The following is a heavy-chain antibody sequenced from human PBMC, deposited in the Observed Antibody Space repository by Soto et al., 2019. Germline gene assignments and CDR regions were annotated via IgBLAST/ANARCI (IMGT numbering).Heavy chain of an antibody. D-gene: IGHD2-15*01. V-gene: IGHV4-31*03. CDR3: AREVVATTNWFDP. CDR1: GGSISSGGYY. Sequence: SSETLSLTCTVSGGSISSGGYYWSWIRQHPGKGLEWIGYIYYSGSTYYNPSLKSRVTISVDTSKNQFSLKLSSVTAADTAVYYCAREVVATTNWFDPWGQGTLVTVS. J-gene: IGHJ5*02. CDR2: IYYSGST.